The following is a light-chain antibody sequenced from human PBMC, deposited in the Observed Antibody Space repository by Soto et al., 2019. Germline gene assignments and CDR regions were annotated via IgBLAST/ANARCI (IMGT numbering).Light chain of an antibody. V-gene: IGKV3-11*01. J-gene: IGKJ4*01. CDR1: QSVRTY. Sequence: EIVMTQSPATLSLSPGERATLSCRASQSVRTYLAWYQQKPGQAPRLLLFDASQRATGIPARFSGSGSGTGFPLTISTLQPEDCAVYYCQQRSAWPLTFGGGPEVEIK. CDR2: DAS. CDR3: QQRSAWPLT.